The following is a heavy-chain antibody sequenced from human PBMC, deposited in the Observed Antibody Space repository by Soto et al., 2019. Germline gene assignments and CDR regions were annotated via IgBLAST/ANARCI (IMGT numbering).Heavy chain of an antibody. CDR2: IYHSGST. CDR1: GGSISSGGYS. CDR3: ARVPSP. V-gene: IGHV4-30-2*01. Sequence: QLQLQESGSGPVKPSQTLSLTCAVSGGSISSGGYSWSWIRQPPGKGLEWIGYIYHSGSTYYNPSLKSRVTTSVDRSKNQFSLKLSSVTAADTAVYYCARVPSPWGQGTLVTVSS. J-gene: IGHJ5*02.